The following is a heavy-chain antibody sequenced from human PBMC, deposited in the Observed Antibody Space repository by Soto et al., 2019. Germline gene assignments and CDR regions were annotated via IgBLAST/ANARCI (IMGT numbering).Heavy chain of an antibody. Sequence: SETLSLTCTVSGGSVSSGNYYWSWIQQPPGKGLEWIGYIYYSANTHYNSSLKSRVTISVDTSKNQFSLKLISVTTADTAVYYCARGHDFWSGPSLFDYWGQGTLVTVSS. J-gene: IGHJ4*02. CDR3: ARGHDFWSGPSLFDY. CDR2: IYYSANT. V-gene: IGHV4-61*01. D-gene: IGHD3-3*01. CDR1: GGSVSSGNYY.